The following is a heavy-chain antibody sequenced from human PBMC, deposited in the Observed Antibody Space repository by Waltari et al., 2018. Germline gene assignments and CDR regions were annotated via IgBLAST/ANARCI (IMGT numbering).Heavy chain of an antibody. CDR1: RGSLSTYY. D-gene: IGHD5-18*01. V-gene: IGHV4-59*01. J-gene: IGHJ6*03. CDR3: ARSRVTARFYYYYMDV. Sequence: QVQLQESGSGLLKPSETLSLTCAVSRGSLSTYYWSWIRQPPGKGLDWIGHIHYSGTTKYNPSLESRVTISVDTSKNQFSLKLSSVTAADTAVYYCARSRVTARFYYYYMDVWGRGTTVAVSS. CDR2: IHYSGTT.